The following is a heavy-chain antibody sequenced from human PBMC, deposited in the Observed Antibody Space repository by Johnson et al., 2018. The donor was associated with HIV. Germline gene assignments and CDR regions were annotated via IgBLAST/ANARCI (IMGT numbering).Heavy chain of an antibody. J-gene: IGHJ3*02. Sequence: VQLVESGGGLVQPGGSLRLSCVASELTSSNYAISWVRQAPGQGLEWVSAISASGRDIYYGDSVKGRFTISRDNSKNTLYLQMNSLRAEDTAVYYCARRCSIAAHPSCVLDAFDIWGQGTMVTVSS. CDR1: ELTSSNYA. V-gene: IGHV3-23*04. CDR3: ARRCSIAAHPSCVLDAFDI. CDR2: ISASGRDI. D-gene: IGHD6-6*01.